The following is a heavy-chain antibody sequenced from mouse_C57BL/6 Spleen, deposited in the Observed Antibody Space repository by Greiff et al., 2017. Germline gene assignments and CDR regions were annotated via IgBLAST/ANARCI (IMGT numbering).Heavy chain of an antibody. CDR2: IDPSDSYT. CDR3: ARGGYYSNHYFDY. CDR1: GYTFTSYW. Sequence: QVHVKQPGAELVKPGASVKLSCKASGYTFTSYWMQWVKQRPGQGLEWIGEIDPSDSYTNYKQKFKGKATLTVDTSSSTAYMQLSSLTSEDSAVYYCARGGYYSNHYFDYWGQGTTLTVSS. D-gene: IGHD2-5*01. J-gene: IGHJ2*01. V-gene: IGHV1-50*01.